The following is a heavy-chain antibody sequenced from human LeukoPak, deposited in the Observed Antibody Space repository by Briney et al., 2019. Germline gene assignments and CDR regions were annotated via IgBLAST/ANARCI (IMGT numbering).Heavy chain of an antibody. CDR2: INGSGGST. CDR3: ARMFGGSYSGPDY. D-gene: IGHD1-26*01. CDR1: GFTFSSYA. J-gene: IGHJ4*02. Sequence: GGSLRLSCAASGFTFSSYAMSWVRQAPGKGLEWVSAINGSGGSTYYADSVKGRFTISRDNSKNTLYLQMNSLRAEDTAVYYCARMFGGSYSGPDYWGQGTLVTVSS. V-gene: IGHV3-23*01.